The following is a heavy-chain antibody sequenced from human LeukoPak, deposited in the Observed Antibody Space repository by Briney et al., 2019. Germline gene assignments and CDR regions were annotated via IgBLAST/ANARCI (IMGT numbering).Heavy chain of an antibody. V-gene: IGHV3-20*04. J-gene: IGHJ4*02. CDR3: ARDLSITIFGVVIN. CDR2: INWNGGST. Sequence: GGSLRLSCAASGFTFSSYDMSWVRQAPGKGLEWVPGINWNGGSTGYADSVKGRFTISRDNAKNSLYLQMNSLRAEDTALYYCARDLSITIFGVVINWGQGALVTVSS. CDR1: GFTFSSYD. D-gene: IGHD3-3*01.